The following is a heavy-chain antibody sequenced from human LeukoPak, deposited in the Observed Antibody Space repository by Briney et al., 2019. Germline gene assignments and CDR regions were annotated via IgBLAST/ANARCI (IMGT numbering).Heavy chain of an antibody. CDR3: VTSSSYGDAYYYYMDV. V-gene: IGHV3-48*01. CDR1: GFTFSNYA. J-gene: IGHJ6*03. Sequence: GGSLRLSCAASGFTFSNYAINWVRQAPGKGLEWISYISSSSSSTYYADSVKGRFTISRDNAKNSLFLHMNSLTAEDTAMYYCVTSSSYGDAYYYYMDVWGKGTTVTVSS. CDR2: ISSSSSST. D-gene: IGHD4-17*01.